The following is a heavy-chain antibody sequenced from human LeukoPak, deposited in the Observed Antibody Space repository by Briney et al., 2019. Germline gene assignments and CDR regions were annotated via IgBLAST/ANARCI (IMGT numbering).Heavy chain of an antibody. CDR2: ISWNSGSI. CDR1: GFTFDDYA. V-gene: IGHV3-9*01. D-gene: IGHD5-24*01. CDR3: AKAIDGCNGNPYFDY. Sequence: AGGSLRLSCAASGFTFDDYAMHWVRQAPGKGLEWVSGISWNSGSIGYADSVKGRFTISRDNAKNSLYLQMNSLRAEDTALYYCAKAIDGCNGNPYFDYWGQGTLVTVSS. J-gene: IGHJ4*02.